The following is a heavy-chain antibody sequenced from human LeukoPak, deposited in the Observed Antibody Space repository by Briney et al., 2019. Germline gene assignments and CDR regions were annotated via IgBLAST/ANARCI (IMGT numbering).Heavy chain of an antibody. Sequence: GGSLRLSCAASGFTFSSYWMSWVRQAPGKGLEWVANIKQDGSEKYYMDSVKGRFTISRDNAKNSLYLQMNSLRAEDTAVYYCARSTMVRGVMGRYFDYWGQGTLVTVSS. D-gene: IGHD3-10*01. CDR3: ARSTMVRGVMGRYFDY. CDR2: IKQDGSEK. V-gene: IGHV3-7*03. CDR1: GFTFSSYW. J-gene: IGHJ4*02.